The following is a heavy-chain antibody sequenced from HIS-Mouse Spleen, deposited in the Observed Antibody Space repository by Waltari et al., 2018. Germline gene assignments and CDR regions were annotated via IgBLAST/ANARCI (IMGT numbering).Heavy chain of an antibody. CDR3: AREIPYSSSWYDWYFDL. CDR1: GGSISSSSYY. CDR2: IYYSGRT. V-gene: IGHV4-39*07. Sequence: QLQLQESVPGLVKPSETLSLTCTVSGGSISSSSYYWGWIRQPPGKGLEWIGSIYYSGRTYYNPSRKSRVTISVETSKNQFSLKLSSVTAADTAVYYCAREIPYSSSWYDWYFDLWGRGTLVTVSS. D-gene: IGHD6-13*01. J-gene: IGHJ2*01.